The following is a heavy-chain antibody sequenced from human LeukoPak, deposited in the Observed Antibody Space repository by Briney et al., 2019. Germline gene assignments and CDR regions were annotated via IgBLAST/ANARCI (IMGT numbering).Heavy chain of an antibody. CDR3: ARMVGNWFDP. Sequence: SETLSLTCTDSGGSISSHYWSWIRQPPGKGLEWIGYIYYSGSTNYNPSLKSRVTISLNTSKNQFSLRLSSVTAADTAVYYCARMVGNWFDPWGQGTLVTVSS. D-gene: IGHD2-15*01. CDR1: GGSISSHY. CDR2: IYYSGST. J-gene: IGHJ5*02. V-gene: IGHV4-59*11.